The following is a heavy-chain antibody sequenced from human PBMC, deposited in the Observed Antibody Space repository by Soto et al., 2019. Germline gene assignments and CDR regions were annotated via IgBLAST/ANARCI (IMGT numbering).Heavy chain of an antibody. CDR3: ARDRVYYDSSGYYYKGRWFDP. V-gene: IGHV1-69*13. CDR2: IIPIFGTA. Sequence: SVKVSCKASGGTFSSYAISWVRQAPGQGLEWMGGIIPIFGTANYAQKFQGRVTITADESTSTAYMELSSLRSEDTAVYYCARDRVYYDSSGYYYKGRWFDPWGQGXLVTVYS. D-gene: IGHD3-22*01. J-gene: IGHJ5*02. CDR1: GGTFSSYA.